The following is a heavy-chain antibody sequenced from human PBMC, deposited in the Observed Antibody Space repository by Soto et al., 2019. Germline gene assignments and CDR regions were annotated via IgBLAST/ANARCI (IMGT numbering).Heavy chain of an antibody. CDR1: GFTFNTYL. Sequence: EVRLVESGGGLVKPGGSLRLSCAASGFTFNTYLMSWVRQAPGKGLEWVSSITSGSDSIYYADSVKGRFTISRDDAKNSRYRRMDSLRAEDTAVYYCTGRMTSVTARWGTFDVWGQGTMVSVSS. CDR2: ITSGSDSI. D-gene: IGHD2-21*02. J-gene: IGHJ3*01. V-gene: IGHV3-21*01. CDR3: TGRMTSVTARWGTFDV.